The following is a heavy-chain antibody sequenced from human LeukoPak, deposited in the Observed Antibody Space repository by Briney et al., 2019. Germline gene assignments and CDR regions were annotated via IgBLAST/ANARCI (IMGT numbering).Heavy chain of an antibody. Sequence: PGGSLRLSCAASGFTLRSYAMNWVRQPPGKGLEWVSVISTTGNEIYYPPSLKGRFAISRDNSKNSLYLQMYSLSAEDTAVYYCARDLYYFGSGTYYRFDAFDIWGEGTMVTVSA. V-gene: IGHV3-21*01. CDR1: GFTLRSYA. D-gene: IGHD3-10*01. CDR3: ARDLYYFGSGTYYRFDAFDI. J-gene: IGHJ3*02. CDR2: ISTTGNEI.